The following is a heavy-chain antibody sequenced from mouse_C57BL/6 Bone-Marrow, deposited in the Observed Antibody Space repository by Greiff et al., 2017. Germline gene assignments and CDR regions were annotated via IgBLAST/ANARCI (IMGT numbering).Heavy chain of an antibody. Sequence: QVHVKQSGAELARPGASVKLSCKASGYTFTSYGISWVKQRTGQGLEWIGEIYPRSGNTYYNEKFKGKATLTADKSSSTAYMELRSLTSEDSAVYFCARPGRSYFDYWGQGTTLTVYS. D-gene: IGHD3-3*01. CDR3: ARPGRSYFDY. V-gene: IGHV1-81*01. CDR2: IYPRSGNT. J-gene: IGHJ2*01. CDR1: GYTFTSYG.